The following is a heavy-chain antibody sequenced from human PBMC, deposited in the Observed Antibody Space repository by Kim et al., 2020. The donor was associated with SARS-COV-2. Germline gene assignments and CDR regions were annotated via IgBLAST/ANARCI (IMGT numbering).Heavy chain of an antibody. CDR3: ARASPDSITSDY. V-gene: IGHV4-59*01. Sequence: NYNPALKRRVTISVDTSKNQCSLKLSCVTAADTAVYYCARASPDSITSDYWGQGTMVTVSS. J-gene: IGHJ4*02. D-gene: IGHD6-6*01.